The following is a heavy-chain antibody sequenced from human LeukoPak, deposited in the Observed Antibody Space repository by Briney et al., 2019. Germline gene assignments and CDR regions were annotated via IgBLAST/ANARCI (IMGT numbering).Heavy chain of an antibody. CDR1: GFTFSSYG. D-gene: IGHD5-24*01. V-gene: IGHV3-30*02. J-gene: IGHJ4*02. CDR2: IRNDGRKK. CDR3: AKGEYHQDGIGENRFDN. Sequence: GGSLRLSCAASGFTFSSYGMHWVRQAPGKGLEWVTFIRNDGRKKYYADSVKGRFTISRDNSKNTLYLQMNSLRPDDTAVYYCAKGEYHQDGIGENRFDNWGQGALVTVSS.